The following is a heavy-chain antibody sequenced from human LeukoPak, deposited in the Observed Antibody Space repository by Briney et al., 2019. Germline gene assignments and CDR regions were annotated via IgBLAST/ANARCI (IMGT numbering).Heavy chain of an antibody. V-gene: IGHV4-59*11. J-gene: IGHJ4*02. CDR3: ARANYDILTGHPTNFDY. CDR1: GGSISSHY. CDR2: IYYSGST. Sequence: PSETLSLTCTVSGGSISSHYWSWIRQPPGKGLEWIGYIYYSGSTNYNPSLKSRVTISVDTSKNQFSLKLSSVTAADTAVYYCARANYDILTGHPTNFDYWGQGTLVTVSS. D-gene: IGHD3-9*01.